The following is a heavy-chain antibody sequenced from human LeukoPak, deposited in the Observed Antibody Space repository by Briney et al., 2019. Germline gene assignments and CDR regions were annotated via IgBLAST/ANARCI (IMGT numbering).Heavy chain of an antibody. CDR3: ARGYHGDYDPLGY. Sequence: SEILSLTCTVSGGSISSYYWSWIRQPPGKGLEWIGYIYYSGSTNYNPSLKSRVTISVDTSKNQFSLKLSSVTAADTAVYYCARGYHGDYDPLGYWGQGTLVTVSS. J-gene: IGHJ4*02. D-gene: IGHD4-17*01. CDR1: GGSISSYY. CDR2: IYYSGST. V-gene: IGHV4-59*01.